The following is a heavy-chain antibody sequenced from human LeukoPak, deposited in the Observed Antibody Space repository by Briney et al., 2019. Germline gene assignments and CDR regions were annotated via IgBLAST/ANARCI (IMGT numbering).Heavy chain of an antibody. CDR1: GGPFSGYY. J-gene: IGHJ4*02. CDR3: ARGREAARPYFDY. D-gene: IGHD6-6*01. CDR2: INHSGST. V-gene: IGHV4-34*01. Sequence: PSETLSLTCAVYGGPFSGYYWSWIRQPPGKGLEWIGEINHSGSTNYNPSLKSRVTISVDTSKNQFSLKLSSVTAADTAVYYCARGREAARPYFDYWGQGTLVTVSS.